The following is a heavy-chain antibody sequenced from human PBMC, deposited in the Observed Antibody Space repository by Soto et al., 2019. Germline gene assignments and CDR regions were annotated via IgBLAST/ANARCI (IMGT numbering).Heavy chain of an antibody. Sequence: EVQLVESGGGLVKPGGSLRLSCAASGFTFSNAWMSWVRQAPGKGLEWVGRIKSKTDGGTTDYAAPVKGRFTISRDDSKNTLYLQMNSLKTEDTAMYYCTTDQGDIVVVEAGGSIFDIWGQGTMVTVSS. V-gene: IGHV3-15*01. CDR1: GFTFSNAW. CDR3: TTDQGDIVVVEAGGSIFDI. J-gene: IGHJ3*02. CDR2: IKSKTDGGTT. D-gene: IGHD2-15*01.